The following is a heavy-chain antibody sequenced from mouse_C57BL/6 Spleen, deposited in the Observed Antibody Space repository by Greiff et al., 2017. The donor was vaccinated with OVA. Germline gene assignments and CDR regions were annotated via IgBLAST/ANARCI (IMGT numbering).Heavy chain of an antibody. CDR3: ALTVVARDYAMDY. D-gene: IGHD1-1*01. CDR2: IDPANGNT. J-gene: IGHJ4*01. Sequence: EVKLQESVAELVRPGASVKLSCTASGFNIKNTYMHWVKQRPEQGLEWIGRIDPANGNTKYAPKFQGKATITADTSSNTAYLQLSSLTSEDTAIYYCALTVVARDYAMDYWGQGTSVTVSS. V-gene: IGHV14-3*01. CDR1: GFNIKNTY.